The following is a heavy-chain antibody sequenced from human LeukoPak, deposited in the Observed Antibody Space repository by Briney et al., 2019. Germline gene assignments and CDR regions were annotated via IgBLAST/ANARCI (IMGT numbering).Heavy chain of an antibody. CDR3: ARTPGDSSSWYSDY. CDR2: ISYDVNTK. CDR1: GFTYSSYA. D-gene: IGHD6-13*01. Sequence: GGSLRLSCAAPGFTYSSYALHWVRQAPCKRQQWVAVISYDVNTKYYADSLKGRFTISRDSFKNTLSLQMNSLRAEDTAVYYCARTPGDSSSWYSDYWGQVTLVIVSS. J-gene: IGHJ4*02. V-gene: IGHV3-30-3*01.